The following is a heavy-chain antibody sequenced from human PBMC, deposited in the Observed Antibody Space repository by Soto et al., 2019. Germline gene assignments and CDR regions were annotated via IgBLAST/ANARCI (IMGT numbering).Heavy chain of an antibody. D-gene: IGHD4-17*01. J-gene: IGHJ2*01. Sequence: QVQLVQSGTEVKKPGASVKVSCKASGYTDNTYGITWVRQAPGQGLEWMGWISAYNGNTNYAQKFQGRVTMTADTSTSTGYMELRSLTSDDTAVYYCATVNPYYYLDLWGRGTLVNISS. CDR1: GYTDNTYG. V-gene: IGHV1-18*01. CDR2: ISAYNGNT. CDR3: ATVNPYYYLDL.